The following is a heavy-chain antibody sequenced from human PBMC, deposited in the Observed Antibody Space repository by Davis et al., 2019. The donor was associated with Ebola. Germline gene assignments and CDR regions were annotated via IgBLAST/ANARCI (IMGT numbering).Heavy chain of an antibody. V-gene: IGHV3-23*01. D-gene: IGHD3-3*01. CDR2: ISGSGGST. J-gene: IGHJ6*04. CDR1: GFTFSSYA. CDR3: ARSGLSFGVVKYHYGMDV. Sequence: PGGSLRLSCAASGFTFSSYAMTWVRQAPGKGLEWVSAISGSGGSTYYADSVKGRFTISRDNSKKTMYLKMNSLRAEDTAVYYCARSGLSFGVVKYHYGMDVWGKGTTVTVSS.